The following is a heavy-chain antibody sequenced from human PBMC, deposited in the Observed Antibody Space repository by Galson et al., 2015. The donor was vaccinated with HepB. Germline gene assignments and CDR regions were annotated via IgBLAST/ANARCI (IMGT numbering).Heavy chain of an antibody. CDR2: INHSGST. J-gene: IGHJ4*02. CDR1: GGSFSGYY. Sequence: ETLSLTCAVYGGSFSGYYWSWIRQPPGKGLEWIGEINHSGSTNYNPSLKSRVTISVDTSKNQFTLKLSSVTAADTAVYYCASRVFGVVNRAPTDYWGQGTLVTVSS. V-gene: IGHV4-34*01. D-gene: IGHD3-3*01. CDR3: ASRVFGVVNRAPTDY.